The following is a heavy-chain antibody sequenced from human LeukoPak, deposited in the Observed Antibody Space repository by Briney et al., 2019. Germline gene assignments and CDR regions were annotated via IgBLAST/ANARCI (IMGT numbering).Heavy chain of an antibody. J-gene: IGHJ4*02. CDR2: MSPNNGDA. D-gene: IGHD7-27*01. CDR1: GYTFTNYD. CDR3: ARNPPRTGDFNS. Sequence: GASVKVSCKTSGYTFTNYDINWVRQATGQGLEWLGWMSPNNGDAGYAQKFQGRVTMTRDTSTNTAYMELSALTSEDTAVYYCARNPPRTGDFNSRGQGALVTVSS. V-gene: IGHV1-8*01.